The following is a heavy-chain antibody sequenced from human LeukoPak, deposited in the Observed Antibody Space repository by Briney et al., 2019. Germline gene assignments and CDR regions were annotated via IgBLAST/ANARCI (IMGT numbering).Heavy chain of an antibody. CDR1: SGSISNSNYY. CDR2: IFYSGST. CDR3: ARVLWLAVAGTVRAFDM. J-gene: IGHJ3*02. D-gene: IGHD6-19*01. Sequence: PSETLSLTCTVSSGSISNSNYYWGWIRQPPGKGLEWIGSIFYSGSTDYNPSLKSRVTISVDRSKNQFSLKLSSVTAADTAVYYCARVLWLAVAGTVRAFDMWGQGTTVTVSS. V-gene: IGHV4-39*07.